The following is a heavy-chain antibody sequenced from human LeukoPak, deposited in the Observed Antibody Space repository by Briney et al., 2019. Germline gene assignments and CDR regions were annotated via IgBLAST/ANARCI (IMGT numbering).Heavy chain of an antibody. Sequence: SETLSLTCTVSGGSFSSYYWSWIRQPPGKGLEWIGYIYYSGSTNYNPSLKSRVTISVDTSKNQFSLMMSSVTAADTAVYYCARVIGYCSGGSCYSQNGAFDIWGQGTMVTVSS. CDR2: IYYSGST. V-gene: IGHV4-59*08. J-gene: IGHJ3*02. CDR3: ARVIGYCSGGSCYSQNGAFDI. D-gene: IGHD2-15*01. CDR1: GGSFSSYY.